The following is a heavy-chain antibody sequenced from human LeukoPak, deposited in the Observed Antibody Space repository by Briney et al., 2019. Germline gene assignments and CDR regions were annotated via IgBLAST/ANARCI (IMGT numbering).Heavy chain of an antibody. D-gene: IGHD2-21*01. Sequence: GGSLRLSCAASGFTLSSYAMSWVRQAPGKGLEWVSAISVSGNIYHADSVKGRFTISRDSSKNTLYLQMSRLRAEDAAVYYCAKAPVTTCSGAYCYPFDYWGQGTLVTVSS. CDR2: ISVSGNI. CDR1: GFTLSSYA. V-gene: IGHV3-23*01. J-gene: IGHJ4*02. CDR3: AKAPVTTCSGAYCYPFDY.